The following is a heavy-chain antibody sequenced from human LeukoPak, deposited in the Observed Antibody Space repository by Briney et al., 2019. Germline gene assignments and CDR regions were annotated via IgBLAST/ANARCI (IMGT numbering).Heavy chain of an antibody. CDR3: ANGGYSGYEDYYYGMDV. V-gene: IGHV5-51*01. Sequence: GESLKISCKGSGYSFTSYWIGWVRQMPGKGLEWMGIIYPGDSDTRHSPSFQGQVTISADKSISTAYLQWSSLKASDTAMYYCANGGYSGYEDYYYGMDVWGQGTTVTVSS. D-gene: IGHD5-12*01. CDR1: GYSFTSYW. CDR2: IYPGDSDT. J-gene: IGHJ6*02.